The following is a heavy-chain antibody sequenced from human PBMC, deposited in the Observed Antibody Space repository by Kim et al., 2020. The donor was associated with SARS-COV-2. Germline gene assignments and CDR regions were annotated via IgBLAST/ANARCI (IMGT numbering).Heavy chain of an antibody. CDR3: ARGRRYGAFHYYYMDV. J-gene: IGHJ6*03. V-gene: IGHV4-34*01. D-gene: IGHD4-17*01. Sequence: LKSRVTISVDTSKNQFSLKLSSVTAADTAVYYCARGRRYGAFHYYYMDVWGKGTTVTVSS.